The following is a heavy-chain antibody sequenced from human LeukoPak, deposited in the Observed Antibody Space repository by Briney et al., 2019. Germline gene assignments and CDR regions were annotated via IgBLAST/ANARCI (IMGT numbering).Heavy chain of an antibody. CDR3: ARGPYTSGVYRLDY. V-gene: IGHV3-74*01. CDR2: IKTDGTTT. D-gene: IGHD6-19*01. J-gene: IGHJ4*02. CDR1: GFTFSSYW. Sequence: QPGGSLSLSCAASGFTFSSYWMHWVRQAPGEGLVWVSRIKTDGTTTNYADSVKGRFTVSRDNAKNTLYLQMNSLRAEDTAVYYCARGPYTSGVYRLDYWGQGTLVTVSS.